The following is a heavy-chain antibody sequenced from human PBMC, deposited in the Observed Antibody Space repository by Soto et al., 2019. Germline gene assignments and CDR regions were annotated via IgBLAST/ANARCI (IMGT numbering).Heavy chain of an antibody. CDR1: GYTFTSYG. Sequence: ASVKVSCKASGYTFTSYGISWVRQAPGQGLEWMGWFDAEDGETIYAQKFQGRVTMTKDTSTGTAYMELSSLRSEDTAVYYCATDPSSQGIAARPWWFDPWGQGTLVTVSS. CDR2: FDAEDGET. V-gene: IGHV1-18*01. D-gene: IGHD6-6*01. J-gene: IGHJ5*02. CDR3: ATDPSSQGIAARPWWFDP.